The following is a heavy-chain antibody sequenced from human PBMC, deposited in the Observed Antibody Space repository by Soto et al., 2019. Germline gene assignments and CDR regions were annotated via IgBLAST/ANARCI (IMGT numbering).Heavy chain of an antibody. D-gene: IGHD3-16*01. J-gene: IGHJ3*02. CDR2: ISSSSSYI. V-gene: IGHV3-21*01. CDR3: ARVNQPLPRFDAFDI. Sequence: EVQLVESGGGLVKPGGSLRLSCAASGFTFSSYSMNWVRQAPGKGLEWVSSISSSSSYIYYADSVKGRFTISRDNAKNSLCLQMNSLRAEDTAVYYCARVNQPLPRFDAFDIWGQGTMVTVSS. CDR1: GFTFSSYS.